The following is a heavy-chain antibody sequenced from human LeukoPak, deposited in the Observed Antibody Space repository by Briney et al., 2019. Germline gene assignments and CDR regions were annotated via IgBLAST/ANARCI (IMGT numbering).Heavy chain of an antibody. CDR2: IGGRDGST. D-gene: IGHD3-10*01. CDR1: GFTFSSYG. J-gene: IGHJ4*02. Sequence: GGSLRLSCAASGFTFSSYGMSWVRQAPGKGLEWVSAIGGRDGSTYYADSVKGRFTISRDNSKNTLYVQMNSLRAEDAAVYYCAKGHYYGSGSLDYWGQGTLVTVSS. CDR3: AKGHYYGSGSLDY. V-gene: IGHV3-23*01.